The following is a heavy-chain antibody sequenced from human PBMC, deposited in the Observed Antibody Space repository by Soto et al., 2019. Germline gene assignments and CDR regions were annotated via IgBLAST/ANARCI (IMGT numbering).Heavy chain of an antibody. CDR2: IIPIFGTA. V-gene: IGHV1-69*13. Sequence: ASVKVSCKASGGTFSSYTISWVRQAPGQGLEWMEGIIPIFGTANYAQKFQGRVTITADESTSTAYMELSSLRSEDTAVYYCARGNHRWLQLWYFDLWGRGTLVTVS. CDR1: GGTFSSYT. CDR3: ARGNHRWLQLWYFDL. J-gene: IGHJ2*01. D-gene: IGHD5-12*01.